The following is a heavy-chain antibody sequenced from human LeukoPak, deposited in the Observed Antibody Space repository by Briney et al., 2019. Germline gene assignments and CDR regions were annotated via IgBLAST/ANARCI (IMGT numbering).Heavy chain of an antibody. CDR3: ARDDILTGYFDYYYYMDV. CDR1: GFTFDDYG. D-gene: IGHD3-9*01. J-gene: IGHJ6*03. Sequence: GGSLRLSCAASGFTFDDYGMSWVRQAPGKGLEWVANIKQDGSEKYYVDSVKGRFTISRDNAKNSLYLQMNSLRAEDTAVYYCARDDILTGYFDYYYYMDVWGKGTTVTISS. V-gene: IGHV3-7*01. CDR2: IKQDGSEK.